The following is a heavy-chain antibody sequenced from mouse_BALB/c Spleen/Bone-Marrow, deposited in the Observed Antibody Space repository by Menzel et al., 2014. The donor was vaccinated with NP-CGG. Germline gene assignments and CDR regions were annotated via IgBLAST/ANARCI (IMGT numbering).Heavy chain of an antibody. V-gene: IGHV5-6-3*01. J-gene: IGHJ3*01. Sequence: EVKLLESGGGLVQPGGSLKLSCAASGFAFSSYGMSWVRQTPDKRLEMIATINVNGDTTYHPDSVKGRFTISRDNVKNTLYLQMSSLKSEDTAMYYCAGGYDYSSWFAYWGQGTLVTVSA. CDR3: AGGYDYSSWFAY. D-gene: IGHD2-4*01. CDR1: GFAFSSYG. CDR2: INVNGDTT.